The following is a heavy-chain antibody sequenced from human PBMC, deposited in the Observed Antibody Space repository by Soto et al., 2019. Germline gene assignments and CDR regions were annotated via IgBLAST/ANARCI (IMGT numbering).Heavy chain of an antibody. Sequence: ESLNISCKGSVYRFTTYWISCVRQMPGKSLEWMGRIDPSDSYTNYSPYYQGHVTIAVDKSISTAYLQWSSLTAPDTGIYYCARHGSGYIGYGDYDNQQFDLWGQGNLV. J-gene: IGHJ5*02. CDR2: IDPSDSYT. D-gene: IGHD5-12*01. CDR3: ARHGSGYIGYGDYDNQQFDL. CDR1: VYRFTTYW. V-gene: IGHV5-10-1*01.